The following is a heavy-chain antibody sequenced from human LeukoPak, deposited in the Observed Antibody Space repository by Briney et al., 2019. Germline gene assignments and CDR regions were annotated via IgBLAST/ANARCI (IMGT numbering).Heavy chain of an antibody. Sequence: GGSLRPSCAASGFTFSDYYMSWIRQAPGKGLEWVSYISSSSSYTNYADSVKGRFTISRDNAKNSLYLQMNSLRAEDTAVYYCATSLWFGELAWFDPWGQGTLVTVSS. CDR1: GFTFSDYY. V-gene: IGHV3-11*06. D-gene: IGHD3-10*01. CDR3: ATSLWFGELAWFDP. CDR2: ISSSSSYT. J-gene: IGHJ5*02.